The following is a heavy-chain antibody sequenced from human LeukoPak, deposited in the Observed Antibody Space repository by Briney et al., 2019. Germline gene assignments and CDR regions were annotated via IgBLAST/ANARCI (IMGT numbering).Heavy chain of an antibody. V-gene: IGHV3-23*01. J-gene: IGHJ4*02. D-gene: IGHD3-16*02. CDR2: ISGSGGST. CDR3: AKPGGYYDYVWGSYRRLGSDY. Sequence: PGGSLRLSCAASGFTFSSYAMSWVRQAPGKGLEWVSAISGSGGSTYYADSVKGRFTISRDNSKNTLYLQKNSLRAEDTAVYYCAKPGGYYDYVWGSYRRLGSDYWGQGTLVTVSS. CDR1: GFTFSSYA.